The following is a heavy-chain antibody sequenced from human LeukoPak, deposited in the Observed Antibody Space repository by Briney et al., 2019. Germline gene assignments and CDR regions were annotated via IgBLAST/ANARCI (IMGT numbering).Heavy chain of an antibody. CDR3: ARDGGFCSNGVCFFDF. CDR2: INSDESST. CDR1: GFTFSNYW. Sequence: PGGSLRLSCAASGFTFSNYWMHWVRQVPGKGLVWFSRINSDESSTSYADSVKGRFTISRDNAKSTLYLQMNSLRVEDTAVYYCARDGGFCSNGVCFFDFWGQGTLVTVSS. V-gene: IGHV3-74*01. J-gene: IGHJ5*01. D-gene: IGHD2-8*01.